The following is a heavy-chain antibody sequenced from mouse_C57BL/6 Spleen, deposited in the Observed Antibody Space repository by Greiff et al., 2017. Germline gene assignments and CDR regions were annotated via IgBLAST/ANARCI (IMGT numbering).Heavy chain of an antibody. CDR1: GYTFTSYW. Sequence: QVQLQQPGAELVGPGTSVKLSCKASGYTFTSYWMHWVKQRPGQGLEWIGVIDPSDSYTNYNQKFKGKATLTVDTSSSTAYMQLSSLTSEDSAVYYCARDDGYPPYYAMDYWGQGTSVTVSS. J-gene: IGHJ4*01. CDR3: ARDDGYPPYYAMDY. CDR2: IDPSDSYT. D-gene: IGHD2-3*01. V-gene: IGHV1-59*01.